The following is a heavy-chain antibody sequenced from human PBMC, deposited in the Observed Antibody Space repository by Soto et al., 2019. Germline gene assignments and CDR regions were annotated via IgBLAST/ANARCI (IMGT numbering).Heavy chain of an antibody. CDR1: GFTFRSYS. CDR2: LSSSSSTI. CDR3: ARDPLYGDYLTGTALTSGFDY. Sequence: PGGSLRLSCAASGFTFRSYSMNWVRQAPGKGLGGGSYLSSSSSTIYYADSVKGRFTISRDNAKNSLYLQMNSLRDEDTAVYYCARDPLYGDYLTGTALTSGFDYWGQGTLVTVSS. J-gene: IGHJ4*02. V-gene: IGHV3-48*02. D-gene: IGHD4-17*01.